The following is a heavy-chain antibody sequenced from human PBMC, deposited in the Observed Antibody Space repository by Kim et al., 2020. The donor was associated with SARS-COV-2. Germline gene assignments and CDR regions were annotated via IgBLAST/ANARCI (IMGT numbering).Heavy chain of an antibody. CDR1: GGSISSYY. V-gene: IGHV4-59*08. CDR3: ARGNYDILTGYYNFDY. CDR2: IYYSGST. J-gene: IGHJ4*01. Sequence: SETLSLTCTVSGGSISSYYWSWIRQPPGKGLEWIGYIYYSGSTNYNPSLKSRVTISVDTSKNQFSLKLSSVTAADTAVYYCARGNYDILTGYYNFDYWG. D-gene: IGHD3-9*01.